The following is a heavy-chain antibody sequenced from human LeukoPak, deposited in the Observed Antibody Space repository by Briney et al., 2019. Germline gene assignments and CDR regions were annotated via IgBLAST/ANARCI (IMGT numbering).Heavy chain of an antibody. CDR1: GVPISSYY. CDR3: ASSGWYSSSWSTGQNWFDP. CDR2: IYTSGST. V-gene: IGHV4-4*07. Sequence: SEPLSLTCTVSGVPISSYYWSWIRQPAGKGLEWIGRIYTSGSTNYNRSLKSRVTMSVDTSKNQFSLKLSSVTAADTAVYYCASSGWYSSSWSTGQNWFDPWGQGTLVTVSS. J-gene: IGHJ5*02. D-gene: IGHD6-13*01.